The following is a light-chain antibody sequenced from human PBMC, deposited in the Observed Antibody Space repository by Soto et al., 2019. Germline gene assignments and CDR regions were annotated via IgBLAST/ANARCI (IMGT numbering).Light chain of an antibody. J-gene: IGKJ3*01. CDR1: QSVSIN. V-gene: IGKV3-15*01. Sequence: EIVMTQSPATLSVSPGERATLSCRASQSVSINLAWYQQKPGQAPRLLIYGASTRATGIPARFSGSGSGTEFTLTISSLQSEDFAVYYCQQYNSWFTFGPGTKVDIK. CDR2: GAS. CDR3: QQYNSWFT.